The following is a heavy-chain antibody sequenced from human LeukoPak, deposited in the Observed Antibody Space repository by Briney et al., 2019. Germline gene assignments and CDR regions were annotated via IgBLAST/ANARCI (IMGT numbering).Heavy chain of an antibody. Sequence: ASVKVSCKTSGYTFSSYQTHWVRQAPGQGLEWMGVINSNTGSAAYAEKLEGRVTVTRDMSTSTVYMEISSLRSDDTVVYYCARGARLADFDYWGQGTLVTVSS. D-gene: IGHD3-9*01. CDR2: INSNTGSA. J-gene: IGHJ4*02. CDR1: GYTFSSYQ. V-gene: IGHV1-46*01. CDR3: ARGARLADFDY.